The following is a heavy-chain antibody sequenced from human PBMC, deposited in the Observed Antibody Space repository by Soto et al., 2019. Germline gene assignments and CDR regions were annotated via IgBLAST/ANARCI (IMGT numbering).Heavy chain of an antibody. J-gene: IGHJ5*01. Sequence: SDTLPLTCAVYGGSFSGHCCTCISQSPGKGLEWIGDINHSGRVNYSPSLKSRVTISLDTSKNQFSLTLSAVTAADTAMYYCSTRAYDTNGYYRFDPWGQGTLVTVSS. D-gene: IGHD3-22*01. V-gene: IGHV4-34*01. CDR1: GGSFSGHC. CDR3: STRAYDTNGYYRFDP. CDR2: INHSGRV.